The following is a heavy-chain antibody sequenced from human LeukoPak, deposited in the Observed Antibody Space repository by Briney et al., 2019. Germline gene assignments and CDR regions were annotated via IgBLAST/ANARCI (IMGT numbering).Heavy chain of an antibody. J-gene: IGHJ4*02. CDR1: GFTFSSYA. CDR3: AKDSYETFYPLYSSSSPVY. D-gene: IGHD6-6*01. CDR2: ISGSGGST. Sequence: GGSLRLSCAASGFTFSSYAMSWVRQAPGKGLEWVSAISGSGGSTYYADSVKGPFTISRDNSKNTLYLQMNSLRAEDTAVYYCAKDSYETFYPLYSSSSPVYWGQGTLVTVSS. V-gene: IGHV3-23*01.